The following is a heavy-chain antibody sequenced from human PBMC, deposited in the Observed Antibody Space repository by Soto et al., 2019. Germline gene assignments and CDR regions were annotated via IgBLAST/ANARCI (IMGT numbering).Heavy chain of an antibody. CDR1: GGSFSGYD. Sequence: QVQLQQWGAGLLKPSETLSLTCAVYGGSFSGYDWTWIRQPPGTGLEWIGEINHSGSSNYNPSLNSRVTISVDTSKNQFSLKLTSVTAADTAVYYCARDKITGVFDYWGQGTLVTVSS. D-gene: IGHD2-8*02. J-gene: IGHJ4*02. V-gene: IGHV4-34*01. CDR2: INHSGSS. CDR3: ARDKITGVFDY.